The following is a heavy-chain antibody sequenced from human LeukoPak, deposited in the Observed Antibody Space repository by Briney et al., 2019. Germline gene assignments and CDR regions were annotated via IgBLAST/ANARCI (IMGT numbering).Heavy chain of an antibody. J-gene: IGHJ6*03. D-gene: IGHD2-21*02. V-gene: IGHV4-34*01. CDR2: INHSGST. Sequence: SGTLSLTCAVYGGSFSGYYWSWIRQPPGKGLECIGEINHSGSTNYNPSLKSRVTISVDTSKNQFSLKLSSVTAADTAVYYCARGWQGRTAYYYYMDAWGKGTTVTVSS. CDR3: ARGWQGRTAYYYYMDA. CDR1: GGSFSGYY.